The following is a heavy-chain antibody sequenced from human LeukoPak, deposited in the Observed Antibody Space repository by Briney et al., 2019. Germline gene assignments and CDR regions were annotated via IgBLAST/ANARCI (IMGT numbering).Heavy chain of an antibody. CDR2: IHPGDSDT. V-gene: IGHV5-51*01. CDR3: ARHRPTSSWADFDY. D-gene: IGHD6-13*01. J-gene: IGHJ4*02. Sequence: RESLKISCKGSGYSPFTTYWIAWVRQMPGKGLEWMGIIHPGDSDTRYSPSFQGQVTISADKSISTAYLQWSGLEASDTAVYYCARHRPTSSWADFDYWGQGTPVTVSS. CDR1: GYSPFTTYW.